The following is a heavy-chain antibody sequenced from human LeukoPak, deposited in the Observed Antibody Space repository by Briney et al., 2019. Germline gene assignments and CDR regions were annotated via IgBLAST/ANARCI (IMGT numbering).Heavy chain of an antibody. Sequence: SETLSLTCTVSGGSISTFYWSWIRQPPPRGLEWIGYVFYSGNTIYNTSLKSRVSLSGDTSKNQISLRMNSVTAADTAVYHCTRGLWNYYDNLTYGMTARPRRYYHYYKDVWGIGTAVTVSS. CDR2: VFYSGNT. D-gene: IGHD3-22*01. V-gene: IGHV4-59*12. CDR1: GGSISTFY. CDR3: TRGLWNYYDNLTYGMTARPRRYYHYYKDV. J-gene: IGHJ6*03.